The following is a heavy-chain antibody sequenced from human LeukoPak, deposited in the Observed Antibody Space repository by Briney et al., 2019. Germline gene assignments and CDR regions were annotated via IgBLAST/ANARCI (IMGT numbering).Heavy chain of an antibody. V-gene: IGHV5-51*01. CDR3: ARQLAPAPNAFDI. CDR2: VYSGDPNP. Sequence: PGESLKISCKGSGYNFTRDWIGWVRQMPGKGLEWMGIVYSGDPNPKYSPPFQGQVTISADKSMSSAYLQWSSLKASDTAMYFCARQLAPAPNAFDIWGQGTMVSVSS. D-gene: IGHD2-15*01. J-gene: IGHJ3*02. CDR1: GYNFTRDW.